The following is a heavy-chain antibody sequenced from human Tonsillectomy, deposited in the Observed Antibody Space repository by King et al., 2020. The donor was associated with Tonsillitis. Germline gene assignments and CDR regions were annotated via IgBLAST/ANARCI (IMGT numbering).Heavy chain of an antibody. V-gene: IGHV3-21*01. CDR3: ASTPHCTNGVCRDY. CDR1: GFTFSSYS. D-gene: IGHD2-8*01. J-gene: IGHJ4*02. Sequence: VQLVESGGGLVKPGGSRRLSCAASGFTFSSYSMNLVRQAPGKGLEWVSSISSSSSYIYYADSVKGRFTISSDNAKNSLYLQMNSLRAEEPAVYYCASTPHCTNGVCRDYWGQGTLATVSS. CDR2: ISSSSSYI.